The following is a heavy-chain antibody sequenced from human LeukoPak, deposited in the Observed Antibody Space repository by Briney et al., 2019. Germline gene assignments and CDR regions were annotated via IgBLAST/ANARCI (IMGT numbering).Heavy chain of an antibody. CDR3: ARANMVRGPKDYYYGMDV. J-gene: IGHJ6*02. CDR2: FDPEDGET. Sequence: ASVKVSCNVSGYTLTELSMHWVRQAPGKRLEWMGGFDPEDGETIYAQKFQGRVTMTEDTSTDTAYMELSSLRSEDTAVYYCARANMVRGPKDYYYGMDVWGQGTTVTVSS. CDR1: GYTLTELS. V-gene: IGHV1-24*01. D-gene: IGHD3-10*01.